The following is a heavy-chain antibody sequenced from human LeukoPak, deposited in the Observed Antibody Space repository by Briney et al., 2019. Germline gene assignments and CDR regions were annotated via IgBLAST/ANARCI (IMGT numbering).Heavy chain of an antibody. CDR3: ARDQYGGEGAFDI. CDR1: GFTFSSYA. Sequence: GGSLRLSCAASGFTFSSYAMSWVRQAPGKGLEWVSAISGSGGRTYYADSVKGRFTISRDNSKNTLYLQMNSLRAEDTAVYYCARDQYGGEGAFDIWGQGTMVTVSS. CDR2: ISGSGGRT. V-gene: IGHV3-23*01. D-gene: IGHD4-23*01. J-gene: IGHJ3*02.